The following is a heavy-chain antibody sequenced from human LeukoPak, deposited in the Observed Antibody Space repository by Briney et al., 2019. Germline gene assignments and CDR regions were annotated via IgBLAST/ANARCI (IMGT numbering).Heavy chain of an antibody. D-gene: IGHD6-13*01. CDR2: ISDSGGST. CDR3: ASYKLAASGTGSVDS. CDR1: GLTFSNYA. J-gene: IGHJ4*02. V-gene: IGHV3-23*01. Sequence: GGSLRLSCAASGLTFSNYAMSWVRQAPGKGLEWVSGISDSGGSTYYADSVKGRFIISRDNSKNTLYLQMNSLRAEDTAVYYCASYKLAASGTGSVDSWGQGTLVTVSS.